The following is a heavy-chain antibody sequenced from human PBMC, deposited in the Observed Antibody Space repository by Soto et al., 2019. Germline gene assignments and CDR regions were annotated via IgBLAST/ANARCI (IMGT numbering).Heavy chain of an antibody. Sequence: ASVKVSCKASGYTFTSYGISWVRQAPGQGLEWMGWISAYNGNTNYAQKLQGRVTMTTDTSTSTAYVELRSLRSDDTAVYYCASGIAVSSIYFDYWGEAPLVTVSS. CDR1: GYTFTSYG. J-gene: IGHJ4*02. V-gene: IGHV1-18*01. CDR2: ISAYNGNT. D-gene: IGHD6-19*01. CDR3: ASGIAVSSIYFDY.